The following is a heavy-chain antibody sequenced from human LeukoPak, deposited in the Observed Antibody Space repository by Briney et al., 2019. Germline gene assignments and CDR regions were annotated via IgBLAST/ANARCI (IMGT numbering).Heavy chain of an antibody. CDR2: ISSSGSTI. CDR1: GLTFSDYY. CDR3: ARDSTPDYDSSGYYSDAFDI. Sequence: GGSLRLSCAASGLTFSDYYMSWIRQAPGKGLEWVSYISSSGSTIYYADSVKGRFTISRDNAKNSLYLQMNSLRAEDTAVYYCARDSTPDYDSSGYYSDAFDIWGQGTMVTVSS. V-gene: IGHV3-11*04. J-gene: IGHJ3*02. D-gene: IGHD3-22*01.